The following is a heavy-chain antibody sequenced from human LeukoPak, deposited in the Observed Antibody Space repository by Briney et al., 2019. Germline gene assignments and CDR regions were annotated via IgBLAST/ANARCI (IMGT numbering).Heavy chain of an antibody. J-gene: IGHJ4*02. V-gene: IGHV3-21*01. CDR2: ISSSSSYI. CDR3: ARGEVDYYDSKPPCF. Sequence: GGSLRLSCAASGFTFSSYSVNWVRKAPGKGLEWVSSISSSSSYIYYADSVKGRFTISRDNAKNSLYLQMNSLRAEDTAVYYCARGEVDYYDSKPPCFWGQGTLVTVSS. CDR1: GFTFSSYS. D-gene: IGHD3-22*01.